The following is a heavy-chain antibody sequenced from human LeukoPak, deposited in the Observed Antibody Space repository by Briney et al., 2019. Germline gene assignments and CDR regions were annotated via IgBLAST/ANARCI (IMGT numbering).Heavy chain of an antibody. CDR1: GYRFTTYW. Sequence: RGESLKISCKGSGYRFTTYWIGWVRQMPGKGLEGLGIIYPGDSDTRYSPSFQGQVTISADKSISTAYLQWSSLKASDTATYYCARRAYCGGDCYVDHWGQGTLVTVSS. CDR2: IYPGDSDT. D-gene: IGHD2-21*02. CDR3: ARRAYCGGDCYVDH. J-gene: IGHJ4*02. V-gene: IGHV5-51*01.